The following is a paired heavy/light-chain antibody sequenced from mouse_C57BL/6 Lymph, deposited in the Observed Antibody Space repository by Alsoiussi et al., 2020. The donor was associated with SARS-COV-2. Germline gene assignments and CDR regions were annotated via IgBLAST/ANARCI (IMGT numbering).Heavy chain of an antibody. CDR2: IYPGDGDT. V-gene: IGHV1-82*01. J-gene: IGHJ1*03. D-gene: IGHD1-1*01. Sequence: QVQLQQSGPELVKPGASVKISCKASGYAFSSSWMNWVKQRPGKGLEWIGRIYPGDGDTNYNGKFKGKATLTADKSSSTAYMQLSSLTSEDSAVYFCARSGVYGSHYWYFDVWGTGTTVT. CDR1: GYAFSSSW. CDR3: ARSGVYGSHYWYFDV.
Light chain of an antibody. V-gene: IGKV6-32*01. CDR2: YAS. CDR1: QSVSND. CDR3: QQDYSSPRT. Sequence: SIVMTQTPKFLLVSAGDRVTITCKASQSVSNDVAWYQQKPGQSPKLLIYYASNRYTGVPDRFTGSGYGTDFTFTISTVQAEDLAVYFCQQDYSSPRTFGGGTKLEIK. J-gene: IGKJ1*01.